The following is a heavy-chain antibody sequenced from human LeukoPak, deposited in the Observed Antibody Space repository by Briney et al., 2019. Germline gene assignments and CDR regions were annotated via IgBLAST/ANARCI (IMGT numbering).Heavy chain of an antibody. D-gene: IGHD6-13*01. CDR1: GITFSSYG. Sequence: PGGTLRLSCAASGITFSSYGMSWVRQAPGKGLEWVSSISSSSSYIYYADSVKGRFTISRDNAKNSLYLQMNSLRAEDTAVYYCAREGIAAVFDYWGQGTLVTVSS. CDR2: ISSSSSYI. V-gene: IGHV3-21*01. J-gene: IGHJ4*02. CDR3: AREGIAAVFDY.